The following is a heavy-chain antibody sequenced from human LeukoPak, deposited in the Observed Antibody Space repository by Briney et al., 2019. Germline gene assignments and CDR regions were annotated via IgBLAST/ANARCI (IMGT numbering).Heavy chain of an antibody. CDR3: ARASHDYVWGSYPNDAFDI. D-gene: IGHD3-16*02. J-gene: IGHJ3*02. CDR2: IYTSGST. CDR1: SGSISSYY. V-gene: IGHV4-4*07. Sequence: SETLSLTCTVSSGSISSYYWSWIRQPAGKGLEWIGRIYTSGSTNYNPSLKSRVTMSVDTSKNQFSLKLSSVTAADTAVYYCARASHDYVWGSYPNDAFDIWGQGTMVTVSS.